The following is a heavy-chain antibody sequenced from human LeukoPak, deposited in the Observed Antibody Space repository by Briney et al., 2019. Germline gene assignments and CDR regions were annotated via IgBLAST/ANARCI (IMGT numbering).Heavy chain of an antibody. CDR2: IKEDGSEK. J-gene: IGHJ4*02. Sequence: GGSLRLSCAASEFTFSSYWMTWVRQAPGKGLEWVANIKEDGSEKYYEDSVKGRFTISRDNTKNLLYLEMNRLGAEDTAVYYCARYRLVWLPAPVFDYWGQGTLVTVSS. CDR3: ARYRLVWLPAPVFDY. V-gene: IGHV3-7*01. CDR1: EFTFSSYW. D-gene: IGHD6-19*01.